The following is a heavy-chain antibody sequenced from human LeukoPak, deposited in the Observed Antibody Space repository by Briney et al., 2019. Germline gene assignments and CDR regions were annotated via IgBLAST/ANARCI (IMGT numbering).Heavy chain of an antibody. CDR1: GYTFTGYY. CDR2: INPNSGGT. D-gene: IGHD3-22*01. V-gene: IGHV1-2*02. CDR3: ARDPSYDSSGYCDY. J-gene: IGHJ4*02. Sequence: GASVQVSCKASGYTFTGYYIHWVRQAPGQGLEWMGWINPNSGGTNYAQKFQGRVTMTRDTSISTAYMELSRLRSDDTAVYYCARDPSYDSSGYCDYWGQGTLVTVSS.